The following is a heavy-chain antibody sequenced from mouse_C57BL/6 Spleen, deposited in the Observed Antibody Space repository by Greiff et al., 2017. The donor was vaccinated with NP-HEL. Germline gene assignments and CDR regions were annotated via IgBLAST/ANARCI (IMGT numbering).Heavy chain of an antibody. CDR2: IYPGSGST. Sequence: VQLQQPGAELVKPGASVKMSCKASGYTFTSYWITWVKQRPGQGLEWIGDIYPGSGSTNYNEKFKSKATLTVDTSSSTAYMQLSSLTSEDSAVYYCARIYYGSSYEYFDVWGTGTTVTVSS. J-gene: IGHJ1*03. V-gene: IGHV1-55*01. D-gene: IGHD1-1*01. CDR1: GYTFTSYW. CDR3: ARIYYGSSYEYFDV.